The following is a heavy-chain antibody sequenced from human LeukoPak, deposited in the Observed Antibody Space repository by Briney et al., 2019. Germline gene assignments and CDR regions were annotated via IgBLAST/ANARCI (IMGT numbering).Heavy chain of an antibody. Sequence: SGGSLRLSCAASGLTFSSYGMHWVRQAPGKGLEWVSAISGSGGSTYYADSVKGRFTISRDNSKNTLYLQMNSLRAEDTAVYYCASHVDTAMVPPDYWGQGTLVTVSS. J-gene: IGHJ4*02. D-gene: IGHD5-18*01. CDR2: ISGSGGST. CDR1: GLTFSSYG. CDR3: ASHVDTAMVPPDY. V-gene: IGHV3-23*01.